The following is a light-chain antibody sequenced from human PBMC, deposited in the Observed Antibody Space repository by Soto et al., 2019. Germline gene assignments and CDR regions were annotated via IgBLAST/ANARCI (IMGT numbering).Light chain of an antibody. J-gene: IGKJ4*01. CDR2: HVS. CDR3: LQDNSNPIT. V-gene: IGKV1-6*01. CDR1: QGVGND. Sequence: AIQMTQSPSSLSASVGDTVTITCRASQGVGNDLGWYQQKPGKAPKLLIYHVSTLHDGVSSRFSGSGSGTYFTIKISRMQTEYFETYYCLQDNSNPITFGGGPKVDIK.